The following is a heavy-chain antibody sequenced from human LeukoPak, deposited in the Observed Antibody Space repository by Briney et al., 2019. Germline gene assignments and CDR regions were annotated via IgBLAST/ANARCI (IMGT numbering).Heavy chain of an antibody. Sequence: PGGSLRLSCAASGFTFSSYAMSWVRQAPGKGLEWVSAISGSGGSTYYADSVKGRFTISRDNSKNTLYLQMNSLRAEDTAVYYCAKGLGYSSGWYTVQNDAFDIWGQGTMVTVSS. CDR3: AKGLGYSSGWYTVQNDAFDI. D-gene: IGHD6-19*01. CDR1: GFTFSSYA. CDR2: ISGSGGST. J-gene: IGHJ3*02. V-gene: IGHV3-23*01.